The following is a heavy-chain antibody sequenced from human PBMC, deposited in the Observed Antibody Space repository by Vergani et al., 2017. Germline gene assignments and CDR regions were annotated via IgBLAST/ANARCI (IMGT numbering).Heavy chain of an antibody. CDR1: GGTFSSYT. Sequence: QVQLVQSGAEVKKPGSSVKVSCKASGGTFSSYTISWVRQAPGQGLEWMGRIIPILGIANYAQKFQGRVTITADKSTSTAYMELSSLRSEDTAVYYCARDQPAAGIDAFDIWGQGTMVTVSS. V-gene: IGHV1-69*08. CDR2: IIPILGIA. D-gene: IGHD6-13*01. CDR3: ARDQPAAGIDAFDI. J-gene: IGHJ3*02.